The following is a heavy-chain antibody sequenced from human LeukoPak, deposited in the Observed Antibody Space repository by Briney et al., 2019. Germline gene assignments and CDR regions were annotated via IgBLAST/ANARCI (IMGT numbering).Heavy chain of an antibody. J-gene: IGHJ4*02. CDR3: ARETYYYDSSGYYQPKSYFDH. Sequence: SETLSLTCTVSGGSISSYYWSWIRQPAGKGLEWIGRIYTSGSTNYNPSLKSRVTMSVDTSKNQFSLKLSSVTAADTAVYYCARETYYYDSSGYYQPKSYFDHWGQGTLVTVSS. V-gene: IGHV4-4*07. CDR2: IYTSGST. CDR1: GGSISSYY. D-gene: IGHD3-22*01.